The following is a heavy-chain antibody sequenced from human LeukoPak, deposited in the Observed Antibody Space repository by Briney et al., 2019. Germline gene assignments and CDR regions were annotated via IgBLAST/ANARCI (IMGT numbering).Heavy chain of an antibody. CDR1: GFTFSSYA. D-gene: IGHD3-10*01. CDR3: AKAPGSGSYYYGMDV. CDR2: ISGSGGST. J-gene: IGHJ6*02. Sequence: GGSLRLSCAASGFTFSSYAMSWVRQAPGKGLEWASAISGSGGSTYYADSVKGRFTISRDNSKNTLYLQMNSLRAEDTAVYYCAKAPGSGSYYYGMDVWGQGTTVTVPS. V-gene: IGHV3-23*01.